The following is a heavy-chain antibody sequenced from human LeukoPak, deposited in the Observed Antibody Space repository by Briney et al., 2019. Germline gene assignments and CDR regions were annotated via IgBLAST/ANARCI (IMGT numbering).Heavy chain of an antibody. Sequence: PSETLSLTCTVSGGSISSGGYYWSWIRQHPGKGLEWIGYIYYSGSTNYNPSLKSRVTMSVDTSKNQFSLKLSSVTAADTAVYFCARGGIFGVVKKIKNYFDYWGQGTLVTVSS. V-gene: IGHV4-31*03. CDR3: ARGGIFGVVKKIKNYFDY. CDR2: IYYSGST. J-gene: IGHJ4*02. D-gene: IGHD3-3*01. CDR1: GGSISSGGYY.